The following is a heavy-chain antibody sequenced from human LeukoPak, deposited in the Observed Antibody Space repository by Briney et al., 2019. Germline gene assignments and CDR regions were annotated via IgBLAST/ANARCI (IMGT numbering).Heavy chain of an antibody. V-gene: IGHV3-74*01. CDR3: ARDDTEAFDY. CDR1: GFTFSTYW. D-gene: IGHD2-8*02. CDR2: FNSDGRSA. J-gene: IGHJ4*02. Sequence: PGGSLRLSCAASGFTFSTYWMHWVRQAPGKGLVWVSRFNSDGRSAYYADSVKGRFTISRDNAKNTLYLQMNSLRAEDTAVYYCARDDTEAFDYWGQGTLVTVSS.